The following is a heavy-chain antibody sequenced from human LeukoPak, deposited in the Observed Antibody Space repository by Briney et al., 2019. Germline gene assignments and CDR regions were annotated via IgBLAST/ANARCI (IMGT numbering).Heavy chain of an antibody. J-gene: IGHJ4*02. Sequence: ASVKVSCKASGYSFTGYYIHWVRQAPGQGLEWMGRINPNSGGTNYAQKFQGRVTMTRDTSISTAYMELSRLTSDDTAVYYCAREWSYGDYYDYWGQGTLVTVSS. D-gene: IGHD4-17*01. CDR3: AREWSYGDYYDY. CDR1: GYSFTGYY. CDR2: INPNSGGT. V-gene: IGHV1-2*06.